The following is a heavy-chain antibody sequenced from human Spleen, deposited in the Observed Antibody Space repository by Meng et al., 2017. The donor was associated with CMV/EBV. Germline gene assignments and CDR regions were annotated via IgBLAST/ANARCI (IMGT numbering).Heavy chain of an antibody. CDR2: TRYDGSNT. J-gene: IGHJ4*02. CDR3: AKDRSGRGRGLDY. Sequence: GESLKISCAASGFIFRSHGMHWVRQAPGKGLEWVAFTRYDGSNTRYGDSVKGRFTISRDNSKNRVFLQMNSLRPEDTAVYYCAKDRSGRGRGLDYWGQGTLVTVSS. CDR1: GFIFRSHG. D-gene: IGHD1-26*01. V-gene: IGHV3-30*02.